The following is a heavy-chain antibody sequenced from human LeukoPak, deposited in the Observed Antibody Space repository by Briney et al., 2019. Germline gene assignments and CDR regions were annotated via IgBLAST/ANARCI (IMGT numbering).Heavy chain of an antibody. V-gene: IGHV5-51*01. J-gene: IGHJ4*02. CDR3: ARHSDVIGAI. Sequence: GESLKISCKASAYTFTHQWIGWVRQMSASGLEWMGIIYPRDSDTIYSPSFQGHVTISADTSINTAYLEWSSLEASDTAIYYCARHSDVIGAIWGQGTLVTVSS. D-gene: IGHD3-10*01. CDR1: AYTFTHQW. CDR2: IYPRDSDT.